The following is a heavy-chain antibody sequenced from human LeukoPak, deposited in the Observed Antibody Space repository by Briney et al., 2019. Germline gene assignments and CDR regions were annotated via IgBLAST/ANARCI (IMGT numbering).Heavy chain of an antibody. V-gene: IGHV4-34*01. J-gene: IGHJ6*02. Sequence: SETLSLTCAVYGGSFSGYYWSWIRQPPGKGLEWIGEINHSGSTNYNPSLKSRVTISVDTSKNQFSLKLSSVTAADTAVYYCARHQSSGWYGNYYYGMDVWGQGTTVTVSS. CDR1: GGSFSGYY. CDR3: ARHQSSGWYGNYYYGMDV. CDR2: INHSGST. D-gene: IGHD6-19*01.